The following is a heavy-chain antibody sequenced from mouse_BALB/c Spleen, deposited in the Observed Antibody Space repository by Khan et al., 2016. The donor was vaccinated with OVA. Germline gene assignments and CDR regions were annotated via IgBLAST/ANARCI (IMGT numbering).Heavy chain of an antibody. CDR1: GFTFSGFG. V-gene: IGHV5-17*02. Sequence: EVELVESGGGLVQPGGSRKLSCAASGFTFSGFGMHWVRQAPETGLEWVAYISSGSSTIYYADKVKGRFTISRDNPKKTLFLQMTSLRSGDTAMYFFARTGYYYFDYWGQGTTLTVSS. CDR2: ISSGSSTI. D-gene: IGHD2-3*01. CDR3: ARTGYYYFDY. J-gene: IGHJ2*01.